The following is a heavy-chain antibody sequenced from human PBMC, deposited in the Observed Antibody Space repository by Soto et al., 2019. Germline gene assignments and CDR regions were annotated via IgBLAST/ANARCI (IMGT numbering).Heavy chain of an antibody. V-gene: IGHV1-3*01. CDR1: GYTFTAHS. CDR3: ARENPPQSGSYYDY. Sequence: ASVKVSCKASGYTFTAHSIHWVRQAPGQRLEWLGRITAGAGHTDYSQNFQGRVTITRDTSASTAYMELSSLKFEDTAIYYCARENPPQSGSYYDYWGQGTLVTVSS. D-gene: IGHD1-26*01. J-gene: IGHJ4*02. CDR2: ITAGAGHT.